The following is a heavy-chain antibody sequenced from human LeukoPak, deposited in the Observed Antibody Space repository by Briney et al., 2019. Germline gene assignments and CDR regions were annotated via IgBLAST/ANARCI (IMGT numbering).Heavy chain of an antibody. CDR2: IYYSGST. D-gene: IGHD6-19*01. Sequence: SETLSLTCTVSGGSISSYYWTWLRQSPGKGLEWIGYIYYSGSTNYNPSLKSRVTISVDTSKNQFSLKLSSLTAADTAVYYYARRRAVPGFYYFDYWGQGTLVTVSS. CDR1: GGSISSYY. J-gene: IGHJ4*02. V-gene: IGHV4-59*08. CDR3: ARRRAVPGFYYFDY.